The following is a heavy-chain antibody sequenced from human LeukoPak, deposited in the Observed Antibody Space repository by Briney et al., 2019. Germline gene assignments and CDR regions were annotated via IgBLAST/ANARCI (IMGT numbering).Heavy chain of an antibody. D-gene: IGHD6-13*01. Sequence: SETLSLTCTVSGGSISTSNYYWGWIRQPPGKGLEWIGEIYHSGSTNYNPSLKSRVTISVDKSKNQFYLKLSSVTAADTAVYYCARDDWASSSWYGGSVRHWGQGTLVTVSS. CDR2: IYHSGST. V-gene: IGHV4-39*07. J-gene: IGHJ4*02. CDR1: GGSISTSNYY. CDR3: ARDDWASSSWYGGSVRH.